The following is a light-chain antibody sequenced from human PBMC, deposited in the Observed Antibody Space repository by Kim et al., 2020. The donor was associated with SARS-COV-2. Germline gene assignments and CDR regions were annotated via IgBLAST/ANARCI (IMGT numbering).Light chain of an antibody. CDR1: QSISSW. V-gene: IGKV1-5*03. Sequence: SASVGDRVTVACRASQSISSWLAWNQQKPGKAPKLLIYKASSLESGVPSRFSGSGSGTEFTLTISSLQPDDFATYYCKQYNSYWTFGQGTKVYIK. J-gene: IGKJ1*01. CDR3: KQYNSYWT. CDR2: KAS.